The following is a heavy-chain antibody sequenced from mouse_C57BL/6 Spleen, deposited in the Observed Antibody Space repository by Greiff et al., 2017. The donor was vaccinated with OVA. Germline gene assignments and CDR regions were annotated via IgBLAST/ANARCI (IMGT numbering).Heavy chain of an antibody. CDR1: GFTFSDYG. D-gene: IGHD1-2*01. V-gene: IGHV5-17*01. CDR2: ISSGSSTI. J-gene: IGHJ4*01. CDR3: ATTAR. Sequence: EVKLMESGGGLVKPGGSLKLSCAASGFTFSDYGMHWVRQAPEKGLEWVAYISSGSSTIYYADTVKGRFTISRDNAKNTLFLQMTSLRSEDTAMYYCATTARWGQGTSVTVSS.